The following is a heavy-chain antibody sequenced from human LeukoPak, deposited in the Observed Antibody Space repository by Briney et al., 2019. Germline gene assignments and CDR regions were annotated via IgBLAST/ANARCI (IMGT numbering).Heavy chain of an antibody. Sequence: ESGGSLRLSCVASGFSFSTYEMNWVRQAPGKGLEWVAYISTSGSSVYYADSLKGRFTVSRDNAKSSLFLQVDSLTVADTAVYYCARVGREVTTGSFDDWGQGTLVAVSS. CDR2: ISTSGSSV. D-gene: IGHD2-21*02. V-gene: IGHV3-48*03. CDR1: GFSFSTYE. J-gene: IGHJ4*02. CDR3: ARVGREVTTGSFDD.